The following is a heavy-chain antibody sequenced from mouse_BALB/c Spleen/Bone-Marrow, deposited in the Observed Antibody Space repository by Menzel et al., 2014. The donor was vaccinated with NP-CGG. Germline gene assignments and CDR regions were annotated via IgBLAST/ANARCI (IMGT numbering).Heavy chain of an antibody. Sequence: EVQLQQSGPDLVKPSQSLSLTCTVTGYSITSGYGWHWIRQFPGNKLEWMGYIHYSGNTDYNPSLKSRISITRDTSKNQFFLQLNSVTTGDTATYYCVRETKVVADFDYWGQGTTLTVSS. CDR2: IHYSGNT. D-gene: IGHD1-1*01. J-gene: IGHJ2*01. CDR3: VRETKVVADFDY. CDR1: GYSITSGYG. V-gene: IGHV3-1*02.